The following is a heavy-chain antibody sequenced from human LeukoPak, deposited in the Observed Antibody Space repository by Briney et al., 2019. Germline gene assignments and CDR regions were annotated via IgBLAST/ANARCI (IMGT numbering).Heavy chain of an antibody. CDR3: AKFPVGYCSSTSCYNFDY. V-gene: IGHV3-23*01. J-gene: IGHJ4*02. CDR1: GFTFSNYA. Sequence: GGSLRLSCAASGFTFSNYAMSWVGLAPGKGLEWVSAISDSGSYTYYADSVKGRFTISRDNSKNTLYLQMNSLRAEDTAVYYCAKFPVGYCSSTSCYNFDYWGQGTLVTVSS. D-gene: IGHD2-2*02. CDR2: ISDSGSYT.